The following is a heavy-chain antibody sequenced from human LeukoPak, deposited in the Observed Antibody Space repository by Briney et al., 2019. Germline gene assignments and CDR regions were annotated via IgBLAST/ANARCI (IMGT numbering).Heavy chain of an antibody. D-gene: IGHD3-9*01. Sequence: SVKVSCKASGYTFTGYYMLWVRHASGQGFEWLGCINPNSGVTNSAQKFQGRVTMTRDTSISTAYMELSRLRSDDTAVYYCARLLYYDILTGYRPDDYWGQGTLVTVSS. J-gene: IGHJ4*02. CDR3: ARLLYYDILTGYRPDDY. CDR1: GYTFTGYY. V-gene: IGHV1-2*02. CDR2: INPNSGVT.